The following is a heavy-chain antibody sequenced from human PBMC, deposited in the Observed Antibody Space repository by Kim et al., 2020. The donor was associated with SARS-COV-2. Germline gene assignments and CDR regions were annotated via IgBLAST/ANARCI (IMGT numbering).Heavy chain of an antibody. J-gene: IGHJ4*02. D-gene: IGHD1-26*01. V-gene: IGHV4-39*01. CDR3: ARDDSGRYSGFDY. CDR2: IYYSGST. Sequence: SETLSLTCTVSGGSISSSSYYWDWIRQPPGKGLEWIGSIYYSGSTYYNPSLKSRVTISVDTSKNQFSLKLSSVTAADTAMYYCARDDSGRYSGFDYWGQGTLVTVSS. CDR1: GGSISSSSYY.